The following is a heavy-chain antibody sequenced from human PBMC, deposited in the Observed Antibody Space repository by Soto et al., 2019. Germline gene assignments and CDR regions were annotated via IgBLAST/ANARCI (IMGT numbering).Heavy chain of an antibody. CDR3: AKDTSSSPYYMDV. J-gene: IGHJ6*03. V-gene: IGHV3-23*01. CDR1: GFTFSSFA. Sequence: TGGSLRLSCAASGFTFSSFAMSWVRHAPGKGLEWVSEITGSTGTTYYADSVKGRFIISRDNSKNTVHLQMNSLRVEDTAVYYCAKDTSSSPYYMDVWGKGTTVTVSS. CDR2: ITGSTGTT. D-gene: IGHD2-2*01.